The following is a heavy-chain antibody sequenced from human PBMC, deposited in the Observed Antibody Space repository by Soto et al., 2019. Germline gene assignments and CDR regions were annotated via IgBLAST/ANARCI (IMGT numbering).Heavy chain of an antibody. CDR1: GCCISSGHY. V-gene: IGHV4-38-2*01. Sequence: VSRTCAVSGCCISSGHYWGWIRQRPGKGLEWIATIYHNGRTYYNPSLKSRVTISVDTSNNQFSLRLTSVTAADTAEYSCVRLAYRTGGQGCGIDDWGKGTTVTVSS. CDR2: IYHNGRT. D-gene: IGHD2-8*02. CDR3: VRLAYRTGGQGCGIDD. J-gene: IGHJ6*04.